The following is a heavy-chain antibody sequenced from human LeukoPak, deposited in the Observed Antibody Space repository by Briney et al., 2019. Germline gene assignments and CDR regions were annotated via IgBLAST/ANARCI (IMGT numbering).Heavy chain of an antibody. V-gene: IGHV3-23*01. D-gene: IGHD2-2*01. CDR3: AKGDCSSTSCYGYYYYYYGMDV. CDR2: ISNGNT. CDR1: GFPFSNHA. Sequence: PGGSLRLSCAASGFPFSNHAMSWVRQPPGKGLEWVAAISNGNTYYADSVRGRFAISRDDSKNMVYLQMNSLRAEDTALYYCAKGDCSSTSCYGYYYYYYGMDVWGQGTTVTVSS. J-gene: IGHJ6*02.